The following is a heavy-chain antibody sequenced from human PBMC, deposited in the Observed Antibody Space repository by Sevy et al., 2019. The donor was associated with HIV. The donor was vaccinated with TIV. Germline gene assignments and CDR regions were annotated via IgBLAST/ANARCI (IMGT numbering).Heavy chain of an antibody. CDR2: ISGSSSYT. CDR1: GFTFSDYY. Sequence: GRSLRLSCVASGFTFSDYYINWIRQAPGKGLEWVSYISGSSSYTNYADSVKGRFTISRDNAKNSLYLQMNSLRAEDTAVYYCARVGCSISSCPKGDAFDIWGQGTMVTVSS. V-gene: IGHV3-11*06. J-gene: IGHJ3*02. CDR3: ARVGCSISSCPKGDAFDI. D-gene: IGHD2-2*01.